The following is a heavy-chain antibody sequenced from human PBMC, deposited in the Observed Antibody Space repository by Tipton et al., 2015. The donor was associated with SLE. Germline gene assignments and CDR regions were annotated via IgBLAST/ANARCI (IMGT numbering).Heavy chain of an antibody. D-gene: IGHD5-12*01. CDR3: ARGSGYDL. Sequence: TLSLTCAVYGGSFSGYYWSWIRQPPGKGLEWIGEINHSGSTNYNPSLKSRVTISVDTSKNQFSLKLSPVTAADTAVYYCARGSGYDLWGQGTLVTVSS. V-gene: IGHV4-34*01. J-gene: IGHJ4*02. CDR2: INHSGST. CDR1: GGSFSGYY.